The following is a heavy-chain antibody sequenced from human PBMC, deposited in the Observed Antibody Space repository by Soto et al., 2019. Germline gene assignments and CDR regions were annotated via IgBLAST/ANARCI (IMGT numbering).Heavy chain of an antibody. CDR2: IIPIFGTA. CDR3: ALFTGRQWLVPDRFDP. D-gene: IGHD6-19*01. Sequence: GASVKVSCKASGGTFSSYAISGVRQAHGQGLEWMGGIIPIFGTANYAQKFQGRDTITADESTSTAYRELSSLRSEDTAVYYCALFTGRQWLVPDRFDPWGQGTLVTVSS. CDR1: GGTFSSYA. J-gene: IGHJ5*02. V-gene: IGHV1-69*13.